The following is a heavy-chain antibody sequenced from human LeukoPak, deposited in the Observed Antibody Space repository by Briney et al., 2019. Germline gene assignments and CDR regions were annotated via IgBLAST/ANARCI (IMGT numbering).Heavy chain of an antibody. Sequence: GESLKISCKASGYKFTNYWIGWVRQMPGKGLEWMGLIYPGDSDTRYCPSCQGQVTISADTSISTAYLQWRSLQASDTAIYYCAIPARCNGGACYSRDAFDFWGQGTMVTVSS. J-gene: IGHJ3*01. CDR1: GYKFTNYW. V-gene: IGHV5-51*01. D-gene: IGHD2-15*01. CDR3: AIPARCNGGACYSRDAFDF. CDR2: IYPGDSDT.